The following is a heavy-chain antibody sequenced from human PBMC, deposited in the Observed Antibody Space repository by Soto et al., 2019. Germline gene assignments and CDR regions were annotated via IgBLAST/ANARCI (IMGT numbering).Heavy chain of an antibody. J-gene: IGHJ5*02. CDR2: IGGSGSSA. Sequence: PGGSLRLSCAASGCTFKNFAVSWVRQAPGKGMEWVSAIGGSGSSANYADSVKGRFTVSRDDSKSTLYLQMSGLRVDDTALYYCAKDAVAYNGEWDWFDLWGQGT. D-gene: IGHD3-10*01. CDR1: GCTFKNFA. CDR3: AKDAVAYNGEWDWFDL. V-gene: IGHV3-23*01.